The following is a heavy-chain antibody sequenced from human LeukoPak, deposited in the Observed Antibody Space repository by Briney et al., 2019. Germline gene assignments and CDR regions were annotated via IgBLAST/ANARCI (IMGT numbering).Heavy chain of an antibody. J-gene: IGHJ4*02. V-gene: IGHV1-2*06. D-gene: IGHD5-18*01. Sequence: ASVKVSCKASGYTFTGYYMHWVRQAPGQGLEWMGRINPNSGGTNYAQKFHGRVTMTRDTSISTAYMELSRLRSDDTAVYYCARDFGGIQLWEITDYWGQGTLVTVSS. CDR3: ARDFGGIQLWEITDY. CDR1: GYTFTGYY. CDR2: INPNSGGT.